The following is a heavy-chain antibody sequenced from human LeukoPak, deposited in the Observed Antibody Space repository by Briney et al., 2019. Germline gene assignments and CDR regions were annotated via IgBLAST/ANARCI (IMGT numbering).Heavy chain of an antibody. V-gene: IGHV1-18*01. CDR2: ISAYNGNT. J-gene: IGHJ6*02. Sequence: GASVKVSCKTSGYTFTSYDINWVRQAPGQGLEWMGWISAYNGNTNYAQKLQGRVTMATDTSTSTAYMELRSLRSDDTAVYYCARDGSGAYHYYYYGMDVWGQGTTVTVSS. CDR1: GYTFTSYD. CDR3: ARDGSGAYHYYYYGMDV. D-gene: IGHD1-14*01.